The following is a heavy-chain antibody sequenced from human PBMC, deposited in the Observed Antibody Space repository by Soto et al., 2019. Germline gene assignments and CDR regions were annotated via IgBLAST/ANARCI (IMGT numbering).Heavy chain of an antibody. Sequence: SVKVSCKASGGTFSSYAISWVRQAPGQGLEWMGGIIPIFGTANYAQKFQGRVTITADESTSTAYMELSSLRSEDTAVYYCAILGTMVRGVIYAFDIWGQGTMVTVSS. V-gene: IGHV1-69*13. D-gene: IGHD3-10*01. CDR3: AILGTMVRGVIYAFDI. CDR1: GGTFSSYA. J-gene: IGHJ3*02. CDR2: IIPIFGTA.